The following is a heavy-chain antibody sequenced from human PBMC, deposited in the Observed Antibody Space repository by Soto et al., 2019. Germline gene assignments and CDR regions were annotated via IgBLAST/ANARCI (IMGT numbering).Heavy chain of an antibody. CDR1: GGTFSSYA. V-gene: IGHV1-69*13. J-gene: IGHJ5*02. CDR2: IIPIFGTA. CDR3: GPFDP. D-gene: IGHD5-18*01. Sequence: SVKVSCNASGGTFSSYAISWVRQAPGQGLEWMGGIIPIFGTANYAQKFQGRVTITADESTSTAYMDPVDTATYYCAHRAAGPFDPWGQGTLVTVSS.